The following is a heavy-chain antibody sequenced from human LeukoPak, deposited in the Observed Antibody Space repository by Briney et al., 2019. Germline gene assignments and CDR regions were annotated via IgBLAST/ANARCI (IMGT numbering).Heavy chain of an antibody. CDR2: INSDGSST. CDR3: ARAAPGKYYYDPRPLDY. Sequence: QTGGSLRLSCAASGFTFSSYWMHWVRQAPGKGLVWVSRINSDGSSTSYADSVKGRFTISRDNAKNTLYLQMNSLRAEDTAVYYCARAAPGKYYYDPRPLDYWGQGTLVTVSS. V-gene: IGHV3-74*01. D-gene: IGHD3-22*01. CDR1: GFTFSSYW. J-gene: IGHJ4*02.